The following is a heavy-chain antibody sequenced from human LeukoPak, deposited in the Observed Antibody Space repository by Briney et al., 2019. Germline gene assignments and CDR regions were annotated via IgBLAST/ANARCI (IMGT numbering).Heavy chain of an antibody. CDR1: GYTFTSYD. V-gene: IGHV1-8*02. J-gene: IGHJ6*03. Sequence: ASVKVSCKASGYTFTSYDINWVRQVTGQGLEWMGWMNPKSGNTGYAQKFQGGVTMTRNTSISTAYMELSSLRSEDTAVYYCARGRGIAAASGVYYYYYMDVWGKGTTVTISS. CDR2: MNPKSGNT. CDR3: ARGRGIAAASGVYYYYYMDV. D-gene: IGHD6-13*01.